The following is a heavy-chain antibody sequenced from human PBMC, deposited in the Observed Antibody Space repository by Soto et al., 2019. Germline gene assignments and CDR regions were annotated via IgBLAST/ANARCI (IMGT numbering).Heavy chain of an antibody. J-gene: IGHJ6*02. V-gene: IGHV5-51*01. D-gene: IGHD6-6*01. CDR3: ARHGQSSSYYYGMDV. CDR1: GYSFTSYW. CDR2: IYPGDSDT. Sequence: LKLPSKGSGYSFTSYWIGCVPQMPGKGLEWMGVIYPGDSDTRYSPSFQGQVTISADKSISTAYLQWSSLKASDTAMYYCARHGQSSSYYYGMDVWGQGTTVTVSS.